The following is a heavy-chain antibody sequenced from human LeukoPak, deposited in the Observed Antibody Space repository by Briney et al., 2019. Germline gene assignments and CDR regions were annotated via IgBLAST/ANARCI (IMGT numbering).Heavy chain of an antibody. CDR3: ARESRLQSIEYDY. J-gene: IGHJ4*02. V-gene: IGHV4-31*03. Sequence: SETLSLTCTVSGGSISSGGYYWSWIRQHPGKGLEWIGYIYYSGSTYYNPSLKSRVTISVDTSKNQFSLKLSSVTAADTAMYYCARESRLQSIEYDYWGQGTLVTVSS. CDR2: IYYSGST. D-gene: IGHD4-11*01. CDR1: GGSISSGGYY.